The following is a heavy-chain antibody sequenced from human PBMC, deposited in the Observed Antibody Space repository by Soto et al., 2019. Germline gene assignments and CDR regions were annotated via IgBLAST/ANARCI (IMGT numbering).Heavy chain of an antibody. D-gene: IGHD6-19*01. CDR1: VFTVISNY. CDR2: IYSGGST. Sequence: GWSLRLSCASSVFTVISNYMSWVRQAPGKGLEWVSVIYSGGSTYYADSVKGRFTISRDNSKNTLYLQMNSLRAEDTAVYYCARDKIAVAGTGYYYYGMDVWGQGTTVTVSS. J-gene: IGHJ6*02. CDR3: ARDKIAVAGTGYYYYGMDV. V-gene: IGHV3-53*01.